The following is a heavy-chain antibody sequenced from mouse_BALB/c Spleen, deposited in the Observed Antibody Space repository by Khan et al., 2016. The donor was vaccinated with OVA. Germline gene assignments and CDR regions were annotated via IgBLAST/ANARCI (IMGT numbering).Heavy chain of an antibody. CDR1: GYTFTSYY. J-gene: IGHJ3*01. D-gene: IGHD2-10*02. Sequence: QVQLQQSGPELVKPGASVRISCKASGYTFTSYYIHWLKQRPGQGLEWFGWLYPGNVTTNYNETFKGKATPTADKSARTAYMQLSSLTSEDSAVYFCARSGYGSFAYWGQGTLVTVSA. V-gene: IGHV1S56*01. CDR2: LYPGNVTT. CDR3: ARSGYGSFAY.